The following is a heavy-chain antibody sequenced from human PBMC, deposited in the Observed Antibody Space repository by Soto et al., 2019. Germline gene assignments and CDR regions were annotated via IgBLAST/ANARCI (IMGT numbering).Heavy chain of an antibody. D-gene: IGHD1-7*01. CDR3: AKGELELRLEPYYFDY. V-gene: IGHV3-30*18. CDR1: GFTFSSYG. J-gene: IGHJ4*02. CDR2: ISYDGSNK. Sequence: GGSLRLSCAASGFTFSSYGMHWVRQAPGKGLEWVAVISYDGSNKYYADSVKGRFTISRDNSKNTLYLQMNSLRAEDTAVYYCAKGELELRLEPYYFDYWGQGTLVTVSS.